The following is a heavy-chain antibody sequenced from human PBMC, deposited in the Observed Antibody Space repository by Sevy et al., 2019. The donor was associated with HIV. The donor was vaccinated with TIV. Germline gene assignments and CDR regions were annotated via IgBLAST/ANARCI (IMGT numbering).Heavy chain of an antibody. CDR3: ARDRGIQLWPDY. Sequence: GGCLRLSCAASGFTFSSYAMHWVRQAPGKGLEWVAVISYDGGNKYYSDAVKGRFTISRDNSKNTLYLQMNSLRADDTAVYYCARDRGIQLWPDYWGQGTLVTVSS. D-gene: IGHD5-18*01. CDR2: ISYDGGNK. V-gene: IGHV3-30-3*01. CDR1: GFTFSSYA. J-gene: IGHJ4*02.